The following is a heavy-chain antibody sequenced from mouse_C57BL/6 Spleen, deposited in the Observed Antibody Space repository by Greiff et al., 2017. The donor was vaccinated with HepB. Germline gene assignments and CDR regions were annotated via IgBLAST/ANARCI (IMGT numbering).Heavy chain of an antibody. CDR1: GFTFSDYG. V-gene: IGHV5-17*01. D-gene: IGHD1-1*01. CDR2: ISSGSSTI. Sequence: EVQRVESGGGLVKPGGSLKLSCAASGFTFSDYGMHWVRQAPEKGLEWVAYISSGSSTIYYADTVKGRFTISRDNAKNTLFLQMTSLRSEDTAMYYCASSSYWYFDVWGTGTTVTVSS. CDR3: ASSSYWYFDV. J-gene: IGHJ1*03.